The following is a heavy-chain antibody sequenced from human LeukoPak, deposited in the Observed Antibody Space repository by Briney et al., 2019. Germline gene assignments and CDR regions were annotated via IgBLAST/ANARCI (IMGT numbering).Heavy chain of an antibody. D-gene: IGHD6-13*01. J-gene: IGHJ3*02. CDR1: GFTFSSYG. CDR2: IWYDGSNK. Sequence: PGGSLRLSCAASGFTFSSYGMHWVRQAPGKGLEWVAVIWYDGSNKYYADSVKGRFTISRDNSKNTLYLQMNSLRAEDTAVYYCAKGVENSWHWPENHDAFDIWAKGQWSPSLQ. CDR3: AKGVENSWHWPENHDAFDI. V-gene: IGHV3-33*06.